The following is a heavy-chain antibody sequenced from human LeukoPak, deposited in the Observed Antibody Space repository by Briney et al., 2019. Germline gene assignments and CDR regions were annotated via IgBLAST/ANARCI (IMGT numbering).Heavy chain of an antibody. V-gene: IGHV5-51*01. CDR3: ARSSGGSCCAFDI. D-gene: IGHD2-15*01. CDR1: GYSFTSYW. Sequence: GESLKISCKGSGYSFTSYWIGWVRQMPAKGLEWMGIIYPGDSNTRYSPSFQGQVTISADKSISTAYLQLSSLKASDTAMYYCARSSGGSCCAFDIWGQGTMVTVSS. CDR2: IYPGDSNT. J-gene: IGHJ3*02.